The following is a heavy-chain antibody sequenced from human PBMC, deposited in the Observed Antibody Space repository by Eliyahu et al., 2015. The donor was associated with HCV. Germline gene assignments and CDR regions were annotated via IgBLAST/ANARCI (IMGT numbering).Heavy chain of an antibody. CDR3: ASGGGGIAVAGTGGWFDP. J-gene: IGHJ5*02. Sequence: QVQLQESGPGLVKPSETLSLTXTXAGGSIXTYYWSWIRXPXGKGLEWIGYIHYLXSTNHNPSLKSRVTISLDTSKNQFSLNLTSVTAADTAVYYCASGGGGIAVAGTGGWFDPWGQGTLVTVSS. CDR2: IHYLXST. D-gene: IGHD6-19*01. CDR1: GGSIXTYY. V-gene: IGHV4-59*01.